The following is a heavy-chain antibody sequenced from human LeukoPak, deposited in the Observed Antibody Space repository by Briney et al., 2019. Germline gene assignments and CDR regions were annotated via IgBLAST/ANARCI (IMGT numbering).Heavy chain of an antibody. J-gene: IGHJ5*02. CDR3: AGKSLALDQFDP. D-gene: IGHD1/OR15-1a*01. CDR1: GYTFTSYD. V-gene: IGHV1-8*01. CDR2: MNPNSGNT. Sequence: ASVKFSCKASGYTFTSYDINWVRQATGQGLEWMGWMNPNSGNTGYAQKFQGRVTMTRNTSISTAYMELSSLRSEDTAVYYCAGKSLALDQFDPWGQGTLVTVSS.